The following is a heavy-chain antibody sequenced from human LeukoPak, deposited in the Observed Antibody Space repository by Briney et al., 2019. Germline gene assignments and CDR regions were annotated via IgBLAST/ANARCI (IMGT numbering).Heavy chain of an antibody. V-gene: IGHV4-30-4*08. J-gene: IGHJ4*02. CDR3: ARARSCTGGKCFRSFDY. CDR2: INYSGTT. Sequence: SETLSLTCTVSGGSISSGDYYWSWIRQPPGKGLEWIGYINYSGTTYYNPSLKSRITISVDTSKSQFSLRLTSVTAADTAVYYCARARSCTGGKCFRSFDYWGQGTLVTVSS. D-gene: IGHD2-8*02. CDR1: GGSISSGDYY.